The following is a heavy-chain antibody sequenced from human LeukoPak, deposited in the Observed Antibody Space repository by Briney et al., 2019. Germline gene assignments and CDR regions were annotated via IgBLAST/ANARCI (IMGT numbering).Heavy chain of an antibody. D-gene: IGHD6-13*01. Sequence: GSLRLSCAASGFTFSSYAMHWVRQAPGKGLEWVAVISYDGSNKYYADSVKGRFTISRDNSKNTLYLQMNSLRAEDTAVYYCAKFGAAAGDAFDAFDIWGQGTMVTVSS. J-gene: IGHJ3*02. CDR3: AKFGAAAGDAFDAFDI. CDR2: ISYDGSNK. V-gene: IGHV3-30*18. CDR1: GFTFSSYA.